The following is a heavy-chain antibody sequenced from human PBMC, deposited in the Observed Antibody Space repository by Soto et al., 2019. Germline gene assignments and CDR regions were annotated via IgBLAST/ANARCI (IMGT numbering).Heavy chain of an antibody. Sequence: PSEPLSVTCTVADGSICNFYWSWIRQPPGKGLEWIGYVYYTGSTSYNPSLKRRVTFSADSSRGQFSLRLNSVTAADTAVYYCARTVLGPDLLADSFVDYYYYMDVWGQGTTVTVSS. J-gene: IGHJ6*03. CDR2: VYYTGST. CDR3: ARTVLGPDLLADSFVDYYYYMDV. CDR1: DGSICNFY. V-gene: IGHV4-59*08. D-gene: IGHD3-9*01.